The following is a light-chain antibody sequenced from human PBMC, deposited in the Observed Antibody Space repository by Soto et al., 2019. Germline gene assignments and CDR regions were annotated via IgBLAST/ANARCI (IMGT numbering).Light chain of an antibody. Sequence: EIVLTQSPATLSLSPGERGTLSCRASQNIDISLAWYQQKPGQAPRLLIYDASNRATGFPGRFSGSGSGTDFTLTISSPEPEEYAVYYCQQRFSSPRTFGQGTKVAIK. J-gene: IGKJ1*01. CDR3: QQRFSSPRT. CDR1: QNIDIS. V-gene: IGKV3-11*01. CDR2: DAS.